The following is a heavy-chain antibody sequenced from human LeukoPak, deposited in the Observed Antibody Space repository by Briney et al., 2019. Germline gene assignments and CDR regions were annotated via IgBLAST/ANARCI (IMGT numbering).Heavy chain of an antibody. D-gene: IGHD7-27*01. V-gene: IGHV1-8*03. Sequence: ASVKVSCKASGYTFTSYGISWVRQAPGQGLEWMGWMNPSSGNTGYAQKFQGRVTLTRDTSISTAYMELSSLRSEDTAVYYCAKNTALTGEFESWGQGTLVTVSS. CDR1: GYTFTSYG. J-gene: IGHJ4*02. CDR2: MNPSSGNT. CDR3: AKNTALTGEFES.